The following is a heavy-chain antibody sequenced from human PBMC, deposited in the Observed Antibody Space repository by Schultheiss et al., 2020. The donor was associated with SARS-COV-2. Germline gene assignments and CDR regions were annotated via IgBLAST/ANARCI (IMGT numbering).Heavy chain of an antibody. CDR3: ARGRAVAGTHAFDI. Sequence: SETLSLTCTVAGGYISSYYWSWIRQPPGKGLEWIGYIYYSGSTNYNPSLKSRVTISVDTSKNQFSLKLSSVTAADTAVYYCARGRAVAGTHAFDIWGQGTMVTVSS. J-gene: IGHJ3*02. CDR2: IYYSGST. V-gene: IGHV4-59*12. CDR1: GGYISSYY. D-gene: IGHD6-19*01.